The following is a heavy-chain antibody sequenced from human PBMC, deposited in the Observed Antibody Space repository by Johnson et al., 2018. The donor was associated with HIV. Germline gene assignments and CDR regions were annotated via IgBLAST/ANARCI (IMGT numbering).Heavy chain of an antibody. V-gene: IGHV3-30*04. CDR2: ISYDGSNK. CDR3: ARDGGSTRGDAFDI. CDR1: GFTFSSYA. Sequence: VESGGGVVQPGRSLRLSCAASGFTFSSYAMHWVRQAPGKGLEWVAVISYDGSNKYYADSVKGRFTISRDNSKNTLYLQMNSLRAEDTAVYYCARDGGSTRGDAFDIWGQGTMVTVSS. J-gene: IGHJ3*02. D-gene: IGHD1-26*01.